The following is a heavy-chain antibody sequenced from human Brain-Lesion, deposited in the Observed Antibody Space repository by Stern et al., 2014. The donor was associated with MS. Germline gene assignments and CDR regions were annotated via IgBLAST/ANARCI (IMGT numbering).Heavy chain of an antibody. CDR2: IFNSGST. CDR3: ARGRVVPGFQYYATDV. D-gene: IGHD2-2*01. V-gene: IGHV4-61*02. J-gene: IGHJ6*02. Sequence: QVQLVESGPGLVKPSQTLSLSCTVSGGSISSGGYYWSWIRQPAGKGLEWIGRIFNSGSTSYNPSLKSRVTISIDPPQKPVSPRRNSRTAADTAVYYCARGRVVPGFQYYATDVWGQGTTVIVSS. CDR1: GGSISSGGYY.